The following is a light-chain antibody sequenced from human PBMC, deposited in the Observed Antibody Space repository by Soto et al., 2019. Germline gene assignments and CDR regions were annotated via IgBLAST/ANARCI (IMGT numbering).Light chain of an antibody. CDR3: QQYNNWPPWT. CDR2: DAS. V-gene: IGKV3-15*01. J-gene: IGKJ1*01. Sequence: VMRQSPATLSVSPGERATLSCRASQSIGSNLAWYQQKPGQAPRLLIYDASTRPTDIPARFSGSGSGTDFTLTISSLQSEDFAVYFCQQYNNWPPWTFGQGTKV. CDR1: QSIGSN.